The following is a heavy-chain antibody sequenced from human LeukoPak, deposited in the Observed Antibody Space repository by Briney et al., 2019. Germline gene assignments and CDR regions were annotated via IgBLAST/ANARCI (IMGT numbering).Heavy chain of an antibody. CDR3: VRAEAIDY. V-gene: IGHV1-2*02. CDR1: GYIFTAYY. Sequence: GASVKVSCKASGYIFTAYYMHWVRQAPGQGLEWMGWINPNSGDTKYAQKFQGRVTMTRDTSTSTADLELKSLIYDDTAVYYCVRAEAIDYWGQGTLVTVSS. J-gene: IGHJ4*02. CDR2: INPNSGDT.